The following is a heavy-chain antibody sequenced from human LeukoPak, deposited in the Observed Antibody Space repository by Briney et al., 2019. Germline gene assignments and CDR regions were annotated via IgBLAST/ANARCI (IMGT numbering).Heavy chain of an antibody. D-gene: IGHD4-17*01. V-gene: IGHV3-66*01. CDR3: ARGVTTVTTNPHFDY. Sequence: GGSLRLSCAASGFTVSSNYMSWVRQAPGKGLEWVSVIYSGGSTYNADSVKGRFTISGDNSKNTLYLQMNSLRAEDTAVYYCARGVTTVTTNPHFDYWGQGTLVTVSS. CDR1: GFTVSSNY. CDR2: IYSGGST. J-gene: IGHJ4*02.